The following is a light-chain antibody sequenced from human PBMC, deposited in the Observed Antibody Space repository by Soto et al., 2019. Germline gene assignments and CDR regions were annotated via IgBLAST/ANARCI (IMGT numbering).Light chain of an antibody. CDR3: SSYAGSNNYV. CDR2: EVS. V-gene: IGLV2-8*01. Sequence: QSVLTQPPSASGSPGQSVTISCTGTSSDVGGYNYVSWYQQHPGKAPKLMIDEVSKRPSGVPDRFSGSKSGNAASLTVSGLQAEDEADSYCSSYAGSNNYVFGTGTKVTVL. CDR1: SSDVGGYNY. J-gene: IGLJ1*01.